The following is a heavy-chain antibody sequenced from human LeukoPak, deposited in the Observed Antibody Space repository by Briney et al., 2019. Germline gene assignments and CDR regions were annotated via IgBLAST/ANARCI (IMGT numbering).Heavy chain of an antibody. CDR1: GFTFGDYA. Sequence: GGSLRLSCIASGFTFGDYAMSWVRQAPGKGLEWVSAISGSGGSTYYADSVKGRFTISRDNSKNTLYLQMNSLRAEDTAVYYCAKVNDYDFWSGAPGGAFDIWGQGAMVTVSS. D-gene: IGHD3-3*01. V-gene: IGHV3-23*01. J-gene: IGHJ3*02. CDR2: ISGSGGST. CDR3: AKVNDYDFWSGAPGGAFDI.